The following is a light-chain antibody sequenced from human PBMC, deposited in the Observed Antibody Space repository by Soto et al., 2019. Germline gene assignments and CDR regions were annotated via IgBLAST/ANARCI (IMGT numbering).Light chain of an antibody. Sequence: EIELTQSPGTLSLSPGERATLSCRASQSVSISYLAWYQQKPGQAPRLLIYGASSRATSIPDRFSGSGSGTDFTLTISRLEPEDYAVYYCKQYGSSPFTFGPGTKVDIK. CDR3: KQYGSSPFT. CDR2: GAS. V-gene: IGKV3-20*01. CDR1: QSVSISY. J-gene: IGKJ3*01.